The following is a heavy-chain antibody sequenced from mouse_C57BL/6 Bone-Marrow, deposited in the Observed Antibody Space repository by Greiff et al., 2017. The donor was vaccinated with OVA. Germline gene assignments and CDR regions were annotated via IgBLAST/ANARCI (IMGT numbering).Heavy chain of an antibody. J-gene: IGHJ4*01. CDR3: ARPPYGKDAMDY. D-gene: IGHD2-1*01. CDR2: IYPRSGNT. CDR1: GYTFTSYG. V-gene: IGHV1-81*01. Sequence: VQLQQSGAELAMPGASVQLSCKASGYTFTSYGLSWVKQRTGQGLEWIGEIYPRSGNTYYNEKFKGKATLTADKSSSTAYMELRSLTSEDTAVYFCARPPYGKDAMDYWGQGTTVTVSS.